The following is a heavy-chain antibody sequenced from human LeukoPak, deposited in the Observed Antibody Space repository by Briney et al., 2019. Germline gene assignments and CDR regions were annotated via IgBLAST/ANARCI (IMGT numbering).Heavy chain of an antibody. V-gene: IGHV5-51*01. D-gene: IGHD4-17*01. CDR1: GYSFTSYW. J-gene: IGHJ6*03. CDR2: IYPGDSDT. Sequence: GESLKISCKDSGYSFTSYWIGWVRQMPGKGLEWMGIIYPGDSDTRYSPSFQGQVTISADKSISTAYLQWSSLKASDTAMYYCARGYGDFRYYYYYYMDVWGKGTTVTVSS. CDR3: ARGYGDFRYYYYYYMDV.